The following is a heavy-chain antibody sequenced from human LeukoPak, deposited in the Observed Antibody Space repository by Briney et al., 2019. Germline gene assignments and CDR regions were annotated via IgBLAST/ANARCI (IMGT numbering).Heavy chain of an antibody. CDR3: SRATSDGMDA. J-gene: IGHJ6*02. Sequence: GRSLRLSCAAPGFTFSSYAMHWVRQAPGKGLEWVAVISYDGSNKYYADSVKGRFPISRDNSKNTLYLQMNSLRAEDTAVYYCSRATSDGMDAWGQGTTVTVSS. CDR1: GFTFSSYA. V-gene: IGHV3-30*04. CDR2: ISYDGSNK.